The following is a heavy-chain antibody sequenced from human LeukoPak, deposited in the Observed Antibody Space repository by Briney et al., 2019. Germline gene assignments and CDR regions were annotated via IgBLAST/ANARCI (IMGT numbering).Heavy chain of an antibody. D-gene: IGHD2-21*01. V-gene: IGHV3-30-3*01. Sequence: PGGSLRLSCAASGFSFSSYDIHWIRQPPGKGLEGVGVISHYGINEYYRDSVKGRVTVSRDNVNNMLYLHMNSLRAEDTAVYYCASFGISWRSSYWGQGTLVTVSS. CDR3: ASFGISWRSSY. CDR1: GFSFSSYD. CDR2: ISHYGINE. J-gene: IGHJ4*02.